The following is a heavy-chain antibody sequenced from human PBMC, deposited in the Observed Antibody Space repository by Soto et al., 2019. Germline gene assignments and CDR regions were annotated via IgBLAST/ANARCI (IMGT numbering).Heavy chain of an antibody. Sequence: PSETLSLTCTVSGASIISCDYYWSWIRQPPGKGLEWIGHIYYSGSTYYKPSLKSRVTISVDTSKNQFSLKLSSVTAADTAVYYCASERLGGWFDPWGQGALVTVSS. CDR2: IYYSGST. V-gene: IGHV4-30-4*01. D-gene: IGHD3-9*01. CDR1: GASIISCDYY. CDR3: ASERLGGWFDP. J-gene: IGHJ5*02.